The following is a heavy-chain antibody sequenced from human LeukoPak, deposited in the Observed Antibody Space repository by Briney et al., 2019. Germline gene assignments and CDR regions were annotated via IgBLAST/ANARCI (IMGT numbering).Heavy chain of an antibody. CDR2: ISSSSRTM. D-gene: IGHD1-1*01. V-gene: IGHV3-48*02. CDR3: ARDRWHDGFDY. Sequence: PGGSLRLSWAASGXTFSRYSVNWVRQAPGKGREWVSYISSSSRTMYYADSVKGRFTISRDNAKNSLYLQMNSLRDDDTAVYYCARDRWHDGFDYWGQGTLVTVSS. J-gene: IGHJ4*02. CDR1: GXTFSRYS.